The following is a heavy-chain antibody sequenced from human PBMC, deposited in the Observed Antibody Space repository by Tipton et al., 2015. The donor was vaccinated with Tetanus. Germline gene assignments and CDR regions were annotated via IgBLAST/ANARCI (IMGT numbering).Heavy chain of an antibody. CDR2: ISGSDGTA. CDR1: GFTFSSYA. J-gene: IGHJ3*01. D-gene: IGHD3-22*01. V-gene: IGHV3-23*01. Sequence: SLRLSCAASGFTFSSYAMSWVRQAPGKGLEWVSGISGSDGTANYADSVKGRFTISRDNSKNTLYLQMNSLRAEDTAVYFCVRREVIVAFGCDGWRQATRVSVSS. CDR3: VRREVIVAFGCDG.